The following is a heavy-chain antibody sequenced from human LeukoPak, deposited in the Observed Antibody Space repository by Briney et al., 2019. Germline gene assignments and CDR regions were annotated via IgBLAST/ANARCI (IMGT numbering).Heavy chain of an antibody. J-gene: IGHJ4*02. CDR2: ISYSGST. D-gene: IGHD3-22*01. V-gene: IGHV4-59*01. CDR3: ARERTSGYSYYFDY. Sequence: PSETLSLTCTVAGGSISSYYWSWIRQPPGKGLEWIGYISYSGSTNYNPSLKSRVTISVETSKNQFSLKLSSVTAADTAVYYCARERTSGYSYYFDYWGQGTLVTVSS. CDR1: GGSISSYY.